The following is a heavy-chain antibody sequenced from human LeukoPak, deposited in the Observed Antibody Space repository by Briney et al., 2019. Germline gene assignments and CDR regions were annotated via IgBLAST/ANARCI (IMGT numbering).Heavy chain of an antibody. CDR1: GFTFSSYV. CDR2: ISYDGSNK. J-gene: IGHJ4*02. D-gene: IGHD2-2*01. CDR3: ARDKAAAARPYYFDY. Sequence: GRSLRLSCAASGFTFSSYVMHWVRQAPGKGLEWVAVISYDGSNKYYADSVKGRFTISRDNSKNTLYLQMNSLRAEDTAVYYCARDKAAAARPYYFDYWGQGTLVTVSS. V-gene: IGHV3-30-3*01.